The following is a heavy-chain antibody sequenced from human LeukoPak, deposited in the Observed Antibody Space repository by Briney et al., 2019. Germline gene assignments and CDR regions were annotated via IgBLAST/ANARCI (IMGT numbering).Heavy chain of an antibody. CDR2: ISSSSSYI. D-gene: IGHD1-26*01. CDR1: GFTFSSYE. J-gene: IGHJ4*02. Sequence: GGSLRLSCAASGFTFSSYEMNWVRQAPGKGLEWVSSISSSSSYIYYADSVKGRFTISRDNAKNSLYLQMNSLRAEDTAVYYCARDTPYSGTYYGDYWGQGTLVTVSS. V-gene: IGHV3-21*01. CDR3: ARDTPYSGTYYGDY.